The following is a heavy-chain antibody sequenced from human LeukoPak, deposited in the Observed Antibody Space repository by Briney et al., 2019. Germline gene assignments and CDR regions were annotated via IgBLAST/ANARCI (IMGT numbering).Heavy chain of an antibody. CDR2: LYPGDSDT. J-gene: IGHJ5*02. CDR3: ARDLLSFVDEGHWFDP. V-gene: IGHV5-51*01. Sequence: GESLKISCKGSGYSFTSYWIGWVRQMPGKGVEGIVILYPGDSDTRYSPSFQGQVTISADKSISTASLQWSSLKASDTAMYYCARDLLSFVDEGHWFDPWGQGTLVTASS. D-gene: IGHD3-10*01. CDR1: GYSFTSYW.